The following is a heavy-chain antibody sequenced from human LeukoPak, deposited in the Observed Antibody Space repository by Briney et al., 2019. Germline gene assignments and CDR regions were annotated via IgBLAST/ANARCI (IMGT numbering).Heavy chain of an antibody. J-gene: IGHJ5*02. Sequence: PSETLSLTCAVSGGSISSSNWWSWVRQPPGKGLEWIGEIYHSGSTNYNPSLKSRVTISVDKSKNQFSLKLSSVTAADTAVYYCARELQCSGGSCYSGINWFDPWGQGTLVTVSS. CDR3: ARELQCSGGSCYSGINWFDP. V-gene: IGHV4-4*02. CDR2: IYHSGST. D-gene: IGHD2-15*01. CDR1: GGSISSSNW.